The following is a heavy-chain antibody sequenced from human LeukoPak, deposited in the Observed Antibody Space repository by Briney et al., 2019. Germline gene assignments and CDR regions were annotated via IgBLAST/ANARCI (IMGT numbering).Heavy chain of an antibody. CDR2: INPNSGGT. CDR1: GYTFTGYY. D-gene: IGHD3-22*01. Sequence: ASVKVSCKASGYTFTGYYMHWVRQAPGQGLEWMGWINPNSGGTNYAQKFQGRVTMTRDTSISTAYLELSRLRSDDTAVYYCAREQPWYYYDSSGYYYPPDYWCQGTLVTVSS. J-gene: IGHJ4*02. V-gene: IGHV1-2*02. CDR3: AREQPWYYYDSSGYYYPPDY.